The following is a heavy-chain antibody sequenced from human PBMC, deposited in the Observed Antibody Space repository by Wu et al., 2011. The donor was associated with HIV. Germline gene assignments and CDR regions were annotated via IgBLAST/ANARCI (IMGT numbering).Heavy chain of an antibody. CDR3: ARDFSDGWPYSFDF. D-gene: IGHD3-3*02. V-gene: IGHV1-2*02. CDR2: T. J-gene: IGHJ4*02. Sequence: TNYTQNSGRVTMTRDTSINTAYLELSALRSDETAVYYCARDFSDGWPYSFDFWGQGTLVTVSS.